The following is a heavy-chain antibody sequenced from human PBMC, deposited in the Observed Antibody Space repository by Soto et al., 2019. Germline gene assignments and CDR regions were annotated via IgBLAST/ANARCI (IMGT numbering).Heavy chain of an antibody. CDR2: IKSKTDGGTT. D-gene: IGHD4-4*01. J-gene: IGHJ4*02. Sequence: EVQLVESGGGLVKPGGSLRLSCAASGFTFNNAWMNWVRQAPGKGLEWVGRIKSKTDGGTTDYAAPVKGRFTISRDDSKKTLYLQMNSLKTEDTAVYYCTTDLVTTVTTGDYWGQGTLVTVSS. V-gene: IGHV3-15*07. CDR3: TTDLVTTVTTGDY. CDR1: GFTFNNAW.